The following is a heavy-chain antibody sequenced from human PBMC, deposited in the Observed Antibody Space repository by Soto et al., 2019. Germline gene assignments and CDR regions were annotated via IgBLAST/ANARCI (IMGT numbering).Heavy chain of an antibody. Sequence: EVQLLESGGGLVQSGGSLRLSCAASGFTFTSYAKSWVRQAPGKGLEWVSAISGSGGSTFYADSVKGRFTISRDNSKNTVYLQMDSLRAEDTAVYYCAKVAAAGLRAWFDPWGQGTLVTVSS. D-gene: IGHD6-13*01. CDR2: ISGSGGST. CDR3: AKVAAAGLRAWFDP. V-gene: IGHV3-23*01. CDR1: GFTFTSYA. J-gene: IGHJ5*02.